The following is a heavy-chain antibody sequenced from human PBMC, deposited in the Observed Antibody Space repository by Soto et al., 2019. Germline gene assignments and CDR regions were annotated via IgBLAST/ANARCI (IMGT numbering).Heavy chain of an antibody. CDR3: VRVFDTSYFDL. CDR1: GFTFSTYC. V-gene: IGHV3-33*01. D-gene: IGHD3-9*01. CDR2: ILSDGRNT. Sequence: QVHLVESWGGVVQPGRSLRLSCAASGFTFSTYCMHWVRQAPGKGLEWVALILSDGRNTYYADSVKGRFTISRDNSEKTLYLQMNSLRAEDTAVYYCVRVFDTSYFDLWGQGNMVTVSS. J-gene: IGHJ4*02.